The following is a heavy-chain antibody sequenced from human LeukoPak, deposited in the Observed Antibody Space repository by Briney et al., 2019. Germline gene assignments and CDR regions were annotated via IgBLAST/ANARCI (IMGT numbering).Heavy chain of an antibody. D-gene: IGHD2-15*01. Sequence: LAGGSLRLSCAASGVTFSSYSMNWVHQAPGKGLEWVSYISSSSSTIYYADSVKGRFTISRDNAKNSLYLQMNSLRAEDTAVYYCASQLYCSGGSCFYPVFWGQGTLVTVSS. CDR3: ASQLYCSGGSCFYPVF. J-gene: IGHJ4*02. V-gene: IGHV3-48*04. CDR2: ISSSSSTI. CDR1: GVTFSSYS.